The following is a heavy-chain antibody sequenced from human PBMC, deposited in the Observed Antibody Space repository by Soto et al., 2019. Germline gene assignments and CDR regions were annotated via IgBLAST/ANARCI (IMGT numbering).Heavy chain of an antibody. V-gene: IGHV4-30-2*01. J-gene: IGHJ4*02. CDR3: ARAEGGIFDY. CDR2: IYHGEST. CDR1: GGSISSGGYS. Sequence: QLQLQESGSGLVKPSQTLSLTCAVSGGSISSGGYSWSWIRQPPGKGLEWIGYIYHGESTYYNPSLKSRVTIPVDRSKNQFSLKLSSVTAADTAVYYCARAEGGIFDYWGQGTLVTVSS.